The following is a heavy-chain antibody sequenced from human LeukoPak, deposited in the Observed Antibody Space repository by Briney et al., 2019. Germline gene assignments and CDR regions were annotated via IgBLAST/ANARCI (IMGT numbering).Heavy chain of an antibody. CDR2: IYYSGST. CDR1: GGSINSYY. J-gene: IGHJ4*02. D-gene: IGHD6-19*01. V-gene: IGHV4-59*08. CDR3: ARRSAVAGYYFDY. Sequence: SATLSLTCTVSGGSINSYYWSWIRQPPGKGLEWIGYIYYSGSTNYNPSLKSRVTISVHTSKNQFSLNLSSVTAADTAVYYCARRSAVAGYYFDYWGQGTLVTVSS.